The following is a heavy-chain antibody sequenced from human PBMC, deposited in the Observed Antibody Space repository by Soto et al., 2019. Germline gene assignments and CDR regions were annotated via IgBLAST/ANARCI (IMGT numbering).Heavy chain of an antibody. CDR1: GFTFSNYG. CDR3: ARDRALLHTTSRGNFDR. D-gene: IGHD2-2*01. CDR2: ISYDGKIK. Sequence: PGGSLRLSCAASGFTFSNYGMHWVRQAPGKGLEWVASISYDGKIKYYTDSVKGRFTISRDNYQNNLYLQMNSLRVEDTAVFFCARDRALLHTTSRGNFDRWGQGILVTVSS. V-gene: IGHV3-30*03. J-gene: IGHJ4*02.